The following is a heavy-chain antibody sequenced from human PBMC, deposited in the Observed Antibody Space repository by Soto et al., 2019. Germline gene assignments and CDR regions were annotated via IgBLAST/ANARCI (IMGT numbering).Heavy chain of an antibody. CDR1: GFTFSDYA. CDR2: VSHDGRNT. J-gene: IGHJ4*02. D-gene: IGHD6-19*01. V-gene: IGHV3-30*18. CDR3: AKGGRQWLVTSDFNY. Sequence: VQLVESGGGVVQPGRSLRLSCAASGFTFSDYAMHWVRQAPGKGLEWVAVVSHDGRNTHHADSVKGRFTISIDSSKNTVALEMTSLRAEDTAVYYCAKGGRQWLVTSDFNYWGQGALVTVSS.